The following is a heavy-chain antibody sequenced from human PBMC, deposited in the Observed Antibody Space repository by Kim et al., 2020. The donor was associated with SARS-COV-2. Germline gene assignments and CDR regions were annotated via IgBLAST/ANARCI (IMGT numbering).Heavy chain of an antibody. V-gene: IGHV1-69*13. J-gene: IGHJ4*02. Sequence: SVKVSCKASGGTFSSYAISWVRQAPGQGLEWMGGIIPIFGTANYAQKFQGRVTITADESTSTAYMELSSLRSEDTAVYYCARDRGYCSGGSCYSDYFDYWGQGTLVTVSS. CDR3: ARDRGYCSGGSCYSDYFDY. D-gene: IGHD2-15*01. CDR1: GGTFSSYA. CDR2: IIPIFGTA.